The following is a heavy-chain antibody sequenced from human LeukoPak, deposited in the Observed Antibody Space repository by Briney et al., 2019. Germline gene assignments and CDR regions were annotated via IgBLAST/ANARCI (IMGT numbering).Heavy chain of an antibody. CDR3: ARDANYYDSRGENYFNC. CDR2: IKRDGSDT. CDR1: GFAFSSYW. Sequence: PGGPLRLSCAASGFAFSSYWMSWVRQAPGKGLEWVANIKRDGSDTYYVDSVKGRFTISRDNAKNSLYLQLNSLRAEDTAVYYCARDANYYDSRGENYFNCWGQGTLVTVSS. D-gene: IGHD3-22*01. V-gene: IGHV3-7*01. J-gene: IGHJ4*02.